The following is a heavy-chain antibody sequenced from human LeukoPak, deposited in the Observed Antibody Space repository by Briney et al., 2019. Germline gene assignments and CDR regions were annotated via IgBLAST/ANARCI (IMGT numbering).Heavy chain of an antibody. V-gene: IGHV3-23*01. Sequence: GGSLRLSCAASGFTFSSSAMSWVRQAPGKGLEWVSAISNNGGYTYYADSVQGRFTISRDNSKSTLCLQMNSLRAEDTAVYYCAKQLGYCSDGSCYFPYWGQGTLVTVSP. CDR1: GFTFSSSA. CDR2: ISNNGGYT. J-gene: IGHJ4*02. D-gene: IGHD2-15*01. CDR3: AKQLGYCSDGSCYFPY.